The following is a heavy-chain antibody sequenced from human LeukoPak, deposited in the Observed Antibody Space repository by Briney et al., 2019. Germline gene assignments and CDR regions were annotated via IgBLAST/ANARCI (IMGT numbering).Heavy chain of an antibody. CDR3: ARVGGDIVVVVAATVLFDY. J-gene: IGHJ4*02. V-gene: IGHV4-39*07. CDR1: GGSISSSSYY. D-gene: IGHD2-15*01. CDR2: IYHSGST. Sequence: SETLSLTCTVSGGSISSSSYYWGWIRQPPGKGLEWIGSIYHSGSTYYNPSLKSRVTISVDTSKNQFSLKLSSVTAADTAVYYCARVGGDIVVVVAATVLFDYWGQGTLVTVSS.